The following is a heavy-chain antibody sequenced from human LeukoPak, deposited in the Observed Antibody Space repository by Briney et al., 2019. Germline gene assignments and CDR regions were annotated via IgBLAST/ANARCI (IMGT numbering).Heavy chain of an antibody. J-gene: IGHJ4*02. CDR3: ARDMNQHDGSSDY. CDR1: GGSFSGYY. V-gene: IGHV4-34*01. Sequence: SETLSLTCAVYGGSFSGYYWSWIRQPPGKGLEWIGEINHSGSTNYNPSLKSRVTISVDTSKNQFSLKLSSVTAADTAVYYCARDMNQHDGSSDYWGQGTLVTVSS. CDR2: INHSGST. D-gene: IGHD1-14*01.